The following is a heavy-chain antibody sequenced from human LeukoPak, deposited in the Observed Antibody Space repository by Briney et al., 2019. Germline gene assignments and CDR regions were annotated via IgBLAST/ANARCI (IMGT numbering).Heavy chain of an antibody. CDR2: IRYDGSNK. CDR3: ANRRGTPMLFDY. D-gene: IGHD3-16*01. Sequence: GGSLRLSCAASGFTFSSYGMHWVRQAPGKGLEWVAFIRYDGSNKYYADSVKGRFTISRDNSKNTLYLQMNSLRVEDTAVYYCANRRGTPMLFDYWGQDTLVTVSS. V-gene: IGHV3-30*02. J-gene: IGHJ4*02. CDR1: GFTFSSYG.